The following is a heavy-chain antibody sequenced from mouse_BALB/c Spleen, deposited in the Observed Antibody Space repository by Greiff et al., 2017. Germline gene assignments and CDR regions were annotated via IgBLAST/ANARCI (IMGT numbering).Heavy chain of an antibody. J-gene: IGHJ2*01. CDR3: ARVRYDEGYFDY. V-gene: IGHV3-2*02. CDR1: GYSITSDYA. Sequence: EVQLVESGPGLVKPSQSLSLTCTVTGYSITSDYAWNWIRQFPGNKLEWMGYISYSGSTSYNPSLKSRISITRDTSKNQFFLQLNSVTTEDTATYYCARVRYDEGYFDYWGQGTTLTVSS. D-gene: IGHD2-14*01. CDR2: ISYSGST.